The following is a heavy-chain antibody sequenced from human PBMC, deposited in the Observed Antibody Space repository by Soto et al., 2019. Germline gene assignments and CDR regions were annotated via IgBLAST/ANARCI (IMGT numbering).Heavy chain of an antibody. CDR3: TTGRLLLWFGGGMDV. CDR2: IKSKTDGGTT. J-gene: IGHJ6*02. Sequence: EVQLVESGGGLVKPGGSLRLSCAASGFTFSNAWMNWVRQAPGKGLEWVGRIKSKTDGGTTDYAAPVKGRFTISRDDSKNTLYLQKNSLKTEDTAVYYCTTGRLLLWFGGGMDVWGQGTTVTVSS. CDR1: GFTFSNAW. V-gene: IGHV3-15*07. D-gene: IGHD3-10*01.